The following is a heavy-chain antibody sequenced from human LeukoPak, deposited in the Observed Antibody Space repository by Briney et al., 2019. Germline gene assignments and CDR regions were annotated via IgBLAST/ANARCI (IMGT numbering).Heavy chain of an antibody. J-gene: IGHJ5*02. CDR2: ISSSGSTI. CDR3: ARDPAYSSGFFWFDP. CDR1: GFTVSSNY. D-gene: IGHD6-19*01. Sequence: PGGSLRLSCAASGFTVSSNYMSWVRQAPGKGLEWVSYISSSGSTIYYADSVKGRFTISRDNAKNSLYLQMNSLRAEDTAVYFCARDPAYSSGFFWFDPWGQGTLVTVSS. V-gene: IGHV3-11*01.